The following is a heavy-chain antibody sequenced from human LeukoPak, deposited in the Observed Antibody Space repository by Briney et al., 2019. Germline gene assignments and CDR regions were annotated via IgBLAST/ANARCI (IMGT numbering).Heavy chain of an antibody. V-gene: IGHV3-23*01. J-gene: IGHJ4*02. D-gene: IGHD3-10*01. CDR2: ISGSGTST. CDR1: GFTFSSYA. Sequence: TGGSLRLSCAASGFTFSSYAMSWVRQAPGKGLEWVSAISGSGTSTYYADSVKGRFTISRHNSKNTLYLQMNSLRAEDTAVYYCARDAIGGYYFNYWGQGTLVTVSS. CDR3: ARDAIGGYYFNY.